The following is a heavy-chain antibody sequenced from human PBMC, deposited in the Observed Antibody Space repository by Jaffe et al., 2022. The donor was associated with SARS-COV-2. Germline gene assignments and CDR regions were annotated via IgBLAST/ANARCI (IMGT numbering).Heavy chain of an antibody. Sequence: EVQLVESGGGLVQPGRSLRLSCAASGFTFDDYAMHWVRQAPGKGLEWVSGISWNSGSIGYADSVKGRFTISRDNAKNSLYLQMNSLRAEDTALYYCAKGVYSSGWYAYYFDYWGQGTLVTVSS. V-gene: IGHV3-9*01. CDR1: GFTFDDYA. D-gene: IGHD6-19*01. J-gene: IGHJ4*02. CDR3: AKGVYSSGWYAYYFDY. CDR2: ISWNSGSI.